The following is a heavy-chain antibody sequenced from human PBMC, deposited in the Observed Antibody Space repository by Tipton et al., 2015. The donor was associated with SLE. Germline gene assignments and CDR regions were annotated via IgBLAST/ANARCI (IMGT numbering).Heavy chain of an antibody. CDR1: GGSISSSDNY. CDR2: IYTSGNT. D-gene: IGHD4-11*01. Sequence: TLSLTCAVSGGSISSSDNYLGWIRQPPGKGLEWIGRIYTSGNTNYNPSLKSRVTMSLDTSKNQFSLRLNSVTAADTAVYYCARDLPGETTGQFDYWGQGTLVTVSS. CDR3: ARDLPGETTGQFDY. V-gene: IGHV4-39*07. J-gene: IGHJ4*02.